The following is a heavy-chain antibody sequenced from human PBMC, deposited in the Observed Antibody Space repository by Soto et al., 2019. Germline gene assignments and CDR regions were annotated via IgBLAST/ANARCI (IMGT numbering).Heavy chain of an antibody. V-gene: IGHV3-74*01. CDR2: INSDETIT. Sequence: GGALRLSWGASGVTLSKYWVHLGRPSPGKGLVWVSRINSDETITSYADSVKGRFTISRDNAKNTLYLQMSSLRVEDTALYYCVCFECGRTAVVTAMEANGYWGQGTLVTVSS. CDR3: VCFECGRTAVVTAMEANGY. CDR1: GVTLSKYW. J-gene: IGHJ4*02. D-gene: IGHD2-21*02.